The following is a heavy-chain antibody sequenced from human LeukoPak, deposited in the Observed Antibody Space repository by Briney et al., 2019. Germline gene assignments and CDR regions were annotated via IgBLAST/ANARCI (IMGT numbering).Heavy chain of an antibody. D-gene: IGHD6-6*01. CDR3: ASTYSSSSGLNW. J-gene: IGHJ4*02. Sequence: PSETLSLTCTVSGGSIIIYYWSWIRQPPGKGLEWIGYIYYTGSTKYNPSLKSRVTISVDTSKNQFSLNLSSVTATDTAVYYCASTYSSSSGLNWWGQGILVTVSS. V-gene: IGHV4-59*01. CDR1: GGSIIIYY. CDR2: IYYTGST.